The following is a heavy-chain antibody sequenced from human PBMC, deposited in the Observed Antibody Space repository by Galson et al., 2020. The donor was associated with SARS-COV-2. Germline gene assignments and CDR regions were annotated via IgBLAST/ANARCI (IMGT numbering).Heavy chain of an antibody. CDR1: GGTFSGYY. CDR2: INNGGTA. D-gene: IGHD6-13*01. Sequence: SQTLSLTCAVYGGTFSGYYWNWIRQPPGKGLEWIGEINNGGTANYNPSLQSRVSISVDTSKSQFSLKLNSMTAADTAVYYCARGRYPRDDWALLWIYRIAATGVFDSWGQGTLVTVSS. CDR3: ARGRYPRDDWALLWIYRIAATGVFDS. V-gene: IGHV4-34*01. J-gene: IGHJ4*02.